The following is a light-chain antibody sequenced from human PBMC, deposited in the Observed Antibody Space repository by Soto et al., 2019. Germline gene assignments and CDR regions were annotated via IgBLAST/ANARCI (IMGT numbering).Light chain of an antibody. CDR1: TSIIETGYG. CDR2: GDN. V-gene: IGLV1-40*01. CDR3: QSYDSGLSGPHVV. Sequence: QSVLTQPLSVSGAPGQGVTISGTGSTSIIETGYGVHWYQQLPGTAPKLLIYGDNNRPSGVPDRFSGSKSGTSASLAITGLQSEDEANYYCQSYDSGLSGPHVVFGGGTKLTVL. J-gene: IGLJ2*01.